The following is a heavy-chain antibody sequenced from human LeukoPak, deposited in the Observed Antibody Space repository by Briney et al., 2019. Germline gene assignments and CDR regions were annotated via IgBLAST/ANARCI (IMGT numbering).Heavy chain of an antibody. CDR3: ARARRDGYNYLYYFDY. D-gene: IGHD5-24*01. Sequence: PGGSLRLSCAASGFTVSSNHMSWVRQTPGKGLEWVSVIYSGGSTYYADSVKGRFTISRHNSKNTLYLQMNSLRAEDTAVYYCARARRDGYNYLYYFDYWGQGTLVTVSS. CDR2: IYSGGST. J-gene: IGHJ4*02. V-gene: IGHV3-53*04. CDR1: GFTVSSNH.